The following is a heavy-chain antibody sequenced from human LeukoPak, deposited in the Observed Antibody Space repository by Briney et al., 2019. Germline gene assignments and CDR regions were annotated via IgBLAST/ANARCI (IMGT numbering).Heavy chain of an antibody. CDR3: ARSTDTMVRGVYYYYYGMDV. Sequence: ASVKVSCKASGYTLTSYDINWVRQATGQGLEWMGWMNPNSGNTGYAQKFQGRVTMTRNTSISTAYMELSSLRSEDTAVYYCARSTDTMVRGVYYYYYGMDVWGQGTTVTVSS. CDR2: MNPNSGNT. D-gene: IGHD3-10*01. J-gene: IGHJ6*02. V-gene: IGHV1-8*01. CDR1: GYTLTSYD.